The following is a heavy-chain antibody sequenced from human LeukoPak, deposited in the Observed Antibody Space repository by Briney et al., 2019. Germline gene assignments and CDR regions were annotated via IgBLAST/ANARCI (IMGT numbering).Heavy chain of an antibody. D-gene: IGHD3-10*01. CDR3: ARDRGAMVRGVIPRLDP. CDR2: ISAYNGNT. Sequence: ASVRVSCKASGYTFSSYGISWVRQAPGQGLEWMGWISAYNGNTNYAQKLQGRVTMTTDTSTSTAYMELSSLRSDDTAVYYCARDRGAMVRGVIPRLDPWGQGTLVTVSS. J-gene: IGHJ5*02. CDR1: GYTFSSYG. V-gene: IGHV1-18*01.